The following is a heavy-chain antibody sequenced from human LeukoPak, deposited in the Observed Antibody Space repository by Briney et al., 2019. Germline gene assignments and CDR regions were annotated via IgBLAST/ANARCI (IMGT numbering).Heavy chain of an antibody. CDR3: AARPGIAVAGFDC. CDR2: INAGSGDT. J-gene: IGHJ4*02. CDR1: GYSFTSYA. V-gene: IGHV1-3*01. Sequence: ASVKVSCKASGYSFTSYAMNWVRQAPGQRLEWMGWINAGSGDTKFSQKFQGRVSITSDTSATTVYMELSSLGSEDTAVYYCAARPGIAVAGFDCWGQGTLVTVSS. D-gene: IGHD6-19*01.